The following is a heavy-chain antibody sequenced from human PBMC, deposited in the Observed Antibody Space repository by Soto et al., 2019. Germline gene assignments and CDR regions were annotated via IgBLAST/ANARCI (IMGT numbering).Heavy chain of an antibody. V-gene: IGHV3-23*01. Sequence: PGGSLRLSCGASGFTFDTFTITWVRQAPGKGLEWVSSVSGSGVTTKYSDPVKGRFTISRDNSKNTLYLQLNTLTAEDTAVYYCVRNSGYDFWSGFLYWGQGALVTVSS. CDR2: VSGSGVTT. J-gene: IGHJ4*02. CDR1: GFTFDTFT. CDR3: VRNSGYDFWSGFLY. D-gene: IGHD3-3*01.